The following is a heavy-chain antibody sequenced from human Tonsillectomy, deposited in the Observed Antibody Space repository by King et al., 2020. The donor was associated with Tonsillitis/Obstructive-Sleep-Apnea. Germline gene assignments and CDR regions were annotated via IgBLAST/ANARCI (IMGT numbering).Heavy chain of an antibody. CDR1: GYTFTSYG. CDR3: ARGYSGYDYGYYYYYMDV. CDR2: ISACNGNT. Sequence: QLVQSGAEVKKPGASVKVSCKASGYTFTSYGISWVRQAPGQGLEWMGWISACNGNTNYAQKLQGRVTITTDTSTSTAYMELRSLRSDDTAVYYCARGYSGYDYGYYYYYMDVWGKGTTVTVSS. D-gene: IGHD5-12*01. V-gene: IGHV1-18*01. J-gene: IGHJ6*03.